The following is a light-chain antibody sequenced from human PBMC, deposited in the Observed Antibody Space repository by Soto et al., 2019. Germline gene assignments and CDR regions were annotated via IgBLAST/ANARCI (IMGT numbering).Light chain of an antibody. J-gene: IGKJ1*01. V-gene: IGKV1-39*01. CDR1: QSISSY. Sequence: DIQMTQSPSSLSASVGDRVSITCRASQSISSYLNWYQQKPGKAPKLLIYGSSTLQSGVPSRFSGSGSGTDFSLTISSLQPEDFATYHCQQSYSPFWTFGQGTKVDIK. CDR3: QQSYSPFWT. CDR2: GSS.